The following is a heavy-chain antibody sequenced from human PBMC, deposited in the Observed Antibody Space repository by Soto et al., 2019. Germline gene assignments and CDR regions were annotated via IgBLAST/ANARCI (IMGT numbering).Heavy chain of an antibody. CDR1: GFTFSSYG. D-gene: IGHD6-19*01. J-gene: IGHJ4*02. CDR2: ISYDGSNK. CDR3: AKDKGQWLVRDFDY. Sequence: QVQLVESGGGVVQPGRSLRLSCAASGFTFSSYGMHWVRQAPGKGLEWVAVISYDGSNKYYADSVKGRFTISRDNSKNTLYLQMNSLRAEDTAVYYCAKDKGQWLVRDFDYLGQETLVTVSS. V-gene: IGHV3-30*18.